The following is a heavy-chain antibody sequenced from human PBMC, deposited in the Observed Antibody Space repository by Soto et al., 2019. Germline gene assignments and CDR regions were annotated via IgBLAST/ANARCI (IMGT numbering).Heavy chain of an antibody. D-gene: IGHD1-7*01. J-gene: IGHJ6*02. CDR2: ISSSSSYI. CDR3: ASGGEMELRFSTPYYYYGMDV. CDR1: GFTFSSYS. V-gene: IGHV3-21*01. Sequence: PGGSLRLSCAASGFTFSSYSMNWVRQAPGKGLEWVSSISSSSSYIYYADSVKGRFTISRDNAKNSLYLQMNSLRAEDTAVYYCASGGEMELRFSTPYYYYGMDVWGQGTTVTVSS.